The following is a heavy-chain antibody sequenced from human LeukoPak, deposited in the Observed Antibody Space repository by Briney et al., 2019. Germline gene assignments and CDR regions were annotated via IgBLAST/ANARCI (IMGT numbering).Heavy chain of an antibody. CDR1: GFTFSSYA. CDR2: VSYDGSST. V-gene: IGHV3-30-3*01. Sequence: PGGSLRLPCAASGFTFSSYAIHWVRQAPGKGLEWVAVVSYDGSSTYYADSVKGRFTVSRDNSKNTLYLQMNSLRPDDTAVYYCARMALGYWGQGTLVTVSS. CDR3: ARMALGY. D-gene: IGHD3-16*01. J-gene: IGHJ4*02.